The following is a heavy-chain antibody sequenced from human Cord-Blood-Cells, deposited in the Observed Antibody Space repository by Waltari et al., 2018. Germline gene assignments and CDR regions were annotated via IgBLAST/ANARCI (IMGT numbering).Heavy chain of an antibody. CDR2: IYYSGST. D-gene: IGHD3-3*01. J-gene: IGHJ3*02. CDR3: ARHTGGYDFWSGYYAFDI. V-gene: IGHV4-39*01. CDR1: VGSISSSSYY. Sequence: QLQLQESGPGLVKPSETLSLTCTVSVGSISSSSYYWGWIRQPPGQGLEWMGSIYYSGSTYYNPSLKSRVTISVDTSKNQFSLKLSSVTAADTAVYYCARHTGGYDFWSGYYAFDIWGQGTMVTVSS.